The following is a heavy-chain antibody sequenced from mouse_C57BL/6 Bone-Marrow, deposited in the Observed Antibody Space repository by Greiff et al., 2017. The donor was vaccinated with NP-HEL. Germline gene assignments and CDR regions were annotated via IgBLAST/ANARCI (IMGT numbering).Heavy chain of an antibody. V-gene: IGHV1-4*01. CDR3: ARDYYGSSYPDS. J-gene: IGHJ2*01. CDR2: INPSSGYT. CDR1: GYTFTSYT. D-gene: IGHD1-1*01. Sequence: QVQLQQSGAELARPGASVKMSCKASGYTFTSYTMHWVKQRPGQGLEWIGYINPSSGYTKYNQKFKDKATLTADKSSSTAYMQLSSLTSEDSAVYYCARDYYGSSYPDSWGQGTTLTVSS.